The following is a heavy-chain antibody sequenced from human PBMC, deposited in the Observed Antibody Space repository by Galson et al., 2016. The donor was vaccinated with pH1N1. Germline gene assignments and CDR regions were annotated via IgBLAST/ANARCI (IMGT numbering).Heavy chain of an antibody. CDR3: AHSLYGDYVGWFDP. V-gene: IGHV2-5*01. D-gene: IGHD4-17*01. Sequence: PALVKPTQTLPLTCTFSGFSLSTSGVGVGWIRQPPGKALEWLALIYWNDDKRYSPSLKSRLTITKDTSKNQVVLTMTNMDPVDTATYYCAHSLYGDYVGWFDPWGQGTLVTVSS. J-gene: IGHJ5*02. CDR2: IYWNDDK. CDR1: GFSLSTSGVG.